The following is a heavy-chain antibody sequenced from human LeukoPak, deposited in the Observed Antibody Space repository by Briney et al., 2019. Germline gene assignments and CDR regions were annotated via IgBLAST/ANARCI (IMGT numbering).Heavy chain of an antibody. D-gene: IGHD6-13*01. J-gene: IGHJ5*02. CDR1: GGSFSGYY. CDR2: INHSGST. Sequence: PSETLSLTCAVYGGSFSGYYWSWIRQPPGKGLEWIGEINHSGSTNYNPALKSRVTISVDTSKNHFALKLSSVSADETAVYYCARGDKYSSSWLRWISLNLCGQGTLVTVSS. CDR3: ARGDKYSSSWLRWISLNL. V-gene: IGHV4-34*01.